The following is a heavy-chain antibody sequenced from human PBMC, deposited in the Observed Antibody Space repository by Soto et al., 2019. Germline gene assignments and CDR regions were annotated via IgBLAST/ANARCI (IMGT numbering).Heavy chain of an antibody. CDR2: IYYSGST. Sequence: SETLSLTCTVSGGSISSGGYYWSWIRQHPGKGLEWIGYIYYSGSTYYNPSLKSRVTISVDTSKNQFSLKLSSVPAADTAVYYCSSPQDSSGYYGPFDDWGQGTLVTVSS. CDR1: GGSISSGGYY. CDR3: SSPQDSSGYYGPFDD. D-gene: IGHD3-22*01. J-gene: IGHJ4*02. V-gene: IGHV4-31*03.